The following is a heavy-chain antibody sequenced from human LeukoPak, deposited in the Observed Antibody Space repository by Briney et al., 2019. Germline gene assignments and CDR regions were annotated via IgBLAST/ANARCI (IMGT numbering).Heavy chain of an antibody. Sequence: GESLKISCKGSGYSFTSYWIGWVRQMPGKGLEWMGIIYPGDSDTKYSPSFQGQVTISADKSISTAYLQWSSLKASDTAMYYCAGQVFGVVPKNYFDYWGQGTLVTVSS. CDR1: GYSFTSYW. CDR3: AGQVFGVVPKNYFDY. V-gene: IGHV5-51*01. D-gene: IGHD3-3*01. CDR2: IYPGDSDT. J-gene: IGHJ4*02.